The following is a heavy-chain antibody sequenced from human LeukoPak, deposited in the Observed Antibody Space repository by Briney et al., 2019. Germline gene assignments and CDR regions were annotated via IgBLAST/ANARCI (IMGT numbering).Heavy chain of an antibody. CDR2: IYYSGRT. D-gene: IGHD4-23*01. Sequence: PSETLSLTCTVCGGSISSSSYYWGWIRQPPGKGLEWIGSIYYSGRTYYNPSLKSRVTISVDTSKNQFSPKLSSVTAADTAVYYCARDRLRWPKIDYWGQGTLVTVSS. CDR1: GGSISSSSYY. J-gene: IGHJ4*02. V-gene: IGHV4-39*07. CDR3: ARDRLRWPKIDY.